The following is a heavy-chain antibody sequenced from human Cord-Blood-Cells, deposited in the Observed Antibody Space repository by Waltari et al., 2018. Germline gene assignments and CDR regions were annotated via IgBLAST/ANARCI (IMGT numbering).Heavy chain of an antibody. CDR3: ARGVGGRFDY. V-gene: IGHV1-2*04. J-gene: IGHJ4*02. Sequence: QVQLVQSGAEVQKPGAPATVSCTASGYTSPGYYMPWVRQAPGQGLEWMGWINPNSGGTNYAQKFQGWVTKTRDTSISTAYMELSRLRSDDTAVYYCARGVGGRFDYWGQGTLVTVSS. D-gene: IGHD3-10*01. CDR1: GYTSPGYY. CDR2: INPNSGGT.